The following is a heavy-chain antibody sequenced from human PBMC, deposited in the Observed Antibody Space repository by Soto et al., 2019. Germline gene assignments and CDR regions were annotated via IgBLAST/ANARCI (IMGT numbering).Heavy chain of an antibody. D-gene: IGHD5-18*01. J-gene: IGHJ4*02. CDR3: ARDQPGYSYGYGLRY. CDR1: GFTFSSYS. Sequence: GSLRLSCAASGFTFSSYSMNWVRQAPGKGLEWVSSISSSSSYIYYADSVKGRFTISRDNAKNSLYLQMNSLRAEDTAVYYCARDQPGYSYGYGLRYWGQGTLVTYPQ. CDR2: ISSSSSYI. V-gene: IGHV3-21*01.